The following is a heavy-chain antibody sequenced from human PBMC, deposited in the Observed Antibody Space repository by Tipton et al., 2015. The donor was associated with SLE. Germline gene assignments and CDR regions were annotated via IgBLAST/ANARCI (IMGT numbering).Heavy chain of an antibody. V-gene: IGHV5-51*01. D-gene: IGHD6-19*01. J-gene: IGHJ4*02. CDR2: IYPGDADT. Sequence: QLVQSGAEVKKPGESLKISCEGSGYTFTHYWIGWVRQMPGKGLEWMGIIYPGDADTRYSPSFQGQVTISADKSISTAYLQWRSLKASDTAIYYCARAWLSSGYSSGWSSFDYWGQGTLVTVSS. CDR3: ARAWLSSGYSSGWSSFDY. CDR1: GYTFTHYW.